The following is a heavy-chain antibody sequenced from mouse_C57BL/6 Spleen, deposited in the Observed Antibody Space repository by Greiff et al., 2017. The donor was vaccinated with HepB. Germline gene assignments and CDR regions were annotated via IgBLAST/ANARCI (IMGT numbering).Heavy chain of an antibody. Sequence: QVQLQQSGAELVRPGTSVKMSCKASGYTFTNYWIGWAKQRPGHGLEWIGDIYPGGGYTNYNEKFKGKATLTADKSSSTAYMQFSSLTSEDSAIYYCARITTVVGGYYFDYWGQGTTLTVSS. CDR3: ARITTVVGGYYFDY. D-gene: IGHD1-1*01. CDR1: GYTFTNYW. J-gene: IGHJ2*01. V-gene: IGHV1-63*01. CDR2: IYPGGGYT.